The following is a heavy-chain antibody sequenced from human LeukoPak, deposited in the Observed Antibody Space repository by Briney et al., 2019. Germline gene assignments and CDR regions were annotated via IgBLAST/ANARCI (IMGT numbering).Heavy chain of an antibody. CDR1: GGSISSGGYS. J-gene: IGHJ5*02. V-gene: IGHV4-30-2*01. CDR2: IYHSGST. Sequence: SEALSLTCAVSGGSISSGGYSWSWIRQPPGKGLEWIGYIYHSGSTYYNPSLKSRVTISVDRFKNQFSLKLSSVTAADTAVYYCARLEPPTMIAQGAFDPWGQGTLVTVSS. CDR3: ARLEPPTMIAQGAFDP. D-gene: IGHD3-22*01.